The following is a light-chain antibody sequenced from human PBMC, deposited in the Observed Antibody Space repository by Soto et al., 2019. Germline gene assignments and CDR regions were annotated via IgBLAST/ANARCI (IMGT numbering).Light chain of an antibody. V-gene: IGLV2-14*01. CDR3: SSYTSSSTPYV. CDR1: SSDVGGYKY. CDR2: AVS. J-gene: IGLJ1*01. Sequence: QSALTQPASVSGSPGQSITISCTGTSSDVGGYKYVSWYQQHPGKAPKLRIYAVSNRPSGVSTRFSGSKSGNTDSLTFSGLQAEDEADYYCSSYTSSSTPYVFGTGTTVPGL.